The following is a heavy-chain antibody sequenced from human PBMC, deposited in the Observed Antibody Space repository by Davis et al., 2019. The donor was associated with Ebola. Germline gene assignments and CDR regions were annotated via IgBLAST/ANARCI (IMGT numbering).Heavy chain of an antibody. V-gene: IGHV4-61*08. CDR1: GGSISSGGYY. D-gene: IGHD6-13*01. CDR2: IDYSGST. J-gene: IGHJ4*02. Sequence: PSETLSLTCTVSGGSISSGGYYWSWIRQHPGKGLEWIGYIDYSGSTNYNPSLKSRVAISVDTSKNQFSLKLSSVTAADTAVYYCAREATTPSYSSSWYDYWGQGTLVTVSS. CDR3: AREATTPSYSSSWYDY.